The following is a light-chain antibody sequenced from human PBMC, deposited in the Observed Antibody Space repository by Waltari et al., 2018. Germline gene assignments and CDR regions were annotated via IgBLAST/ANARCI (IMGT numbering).Light chain of an antibody. CDR1: QSIGNW. Sequence: DIQMTQSPSTLSASVGDRVTITCRASQSIGNWLAWYQQKPGKAPKLLIQKASSLECGVPSRFSGSGSGTEFTLTVSSLQPDDLATYFCQQYSNELYTFGQGTKLEIK. V-gene: IGKV1-5*03. CDR3: QQYSNELYT. J-gene: IGKJ2*01. CDR2: KAS.